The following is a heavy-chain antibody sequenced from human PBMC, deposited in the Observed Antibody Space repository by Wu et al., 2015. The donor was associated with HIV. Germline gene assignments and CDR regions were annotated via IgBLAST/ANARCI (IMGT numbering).Heavy chain of an antibody. J-gene: IGHJ4*02. D-gene: IGHD4-17*01. CDR1: GYTFTGYY. CDR3: ARDATPVTTEFDY. CDR2: INPASGST. V-gene: IGHV1-2*02. Sequence: QVQLVQSGAEVRKPGASVKVSCTASGYTFTGYYMHWVRQAPGRGPEWMGWINPASGSTIYAEKFEGRVIVTRDTSINTAYMELNGLISDDTAIYYCARDATPVTTEFDYWGRGNPGHRLL.